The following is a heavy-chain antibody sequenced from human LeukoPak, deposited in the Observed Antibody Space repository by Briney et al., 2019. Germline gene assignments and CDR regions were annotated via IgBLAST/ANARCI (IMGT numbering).Heavy chain of an antibody. V-gene: IGHV4-34*01. CDR3: ASFTSIVAAVDFDY. D-gene: IGHD6-13*01. CDR2: INHSGST. J-gene: IGHJ4*02. CDR1: GGSFSGYY. Sequence: SESLSLTCAVCGGSFSGYYWSWIRQPPGKGLEWIGEINHSGSTNYNPSLKSRVTISVDTSKNQFSLKLSSVTAADTAVYYCASFTSIVAAVDFDYWGQGTLVTVSS.